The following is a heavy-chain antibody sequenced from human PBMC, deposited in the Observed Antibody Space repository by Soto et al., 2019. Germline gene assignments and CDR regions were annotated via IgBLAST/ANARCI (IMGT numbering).Heavy chain of an antibody. J-gene: IGHJ6*02. CDR2: VYYSGST. CDR3: ARDRTIITTTGAHYYFGMDV. D-gene: IGHD3-10*01. CDR1: GGSFTDCY. V-gene: IGHV4-59*01. Sequence: PSETLSLPWGVSGGSFTDCYWIVIRQPPGKGLEWIGYVYYSGSTKYNPSLKSRVTISVDTSKNQFSLKLNSVSVADTAVYYCARDRTIITTTGAHYYFGMDVWGQGTTVT.